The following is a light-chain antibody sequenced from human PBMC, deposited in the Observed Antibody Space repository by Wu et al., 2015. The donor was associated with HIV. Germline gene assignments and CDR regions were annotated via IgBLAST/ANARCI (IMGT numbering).Light chain of an antibody. Sequence: EIVLTQSPGTLSLSPGERATLSCRASQSVSSSYLAWYQQKPGLAPRLVIYDASSRATGIPDRFSGSGSGKDFTLTISRLEPEDFAVYYCQQYGTSRYSFGQGTKVEIK. V-gene: IGKV3D-20*01. J-gene: IGKJ2*03. CDR3: QQYGTSRYS. CDR2: DAS. CDR1: QSVSSSY.